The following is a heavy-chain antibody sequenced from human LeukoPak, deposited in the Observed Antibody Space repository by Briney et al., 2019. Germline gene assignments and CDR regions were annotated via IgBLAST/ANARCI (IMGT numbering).Heavy chain of an antibody. CDR2: ISYDGSNK. D-gene: IGHD2-2*01. V-gene: IGHV3-30-3*01. Sequence: RSGGSLRLSCAASGFTFSSYAMHWVRQAPGKGLEWVAVISYDGSNKYYADSVKGRFTISRDNAKNSLYLQMNSLRAEDTAVYYCARDYCSSTSCYSQHWGQGTLVTVSS. CDR3: ARDYCSSTSCYSQH. J-gene: IGHJ1*01. CDR1: GFTFSSYA.